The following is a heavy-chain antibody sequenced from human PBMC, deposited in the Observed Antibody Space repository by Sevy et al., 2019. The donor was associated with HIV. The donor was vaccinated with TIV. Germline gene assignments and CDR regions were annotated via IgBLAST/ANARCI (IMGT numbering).Heavy chain of an antibody. CDR3: ARESRDGYNHFDY. CDR1: GGTFDTYT. Sequence: ASVKVSCKASGGTFDTYTISWLRQAPGQGLEWMGIINPSGGSTSYAQKFQGRVTMTRDTSTSTVYMELSSLRSEDTAVYYCARESRDGYNHFDYWGQGTLVTVSS. D-gene: IGHD5-12*01. J-gene: IGHJ4*02. V-gene: IGHV1-46*02. CDR2: INPSGGST.